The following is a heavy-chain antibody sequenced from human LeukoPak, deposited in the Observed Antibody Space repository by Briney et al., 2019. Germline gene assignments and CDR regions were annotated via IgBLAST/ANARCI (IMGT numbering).Heavy chain of an antibody. CDR3: ARQSYCSGGSCYSPKIDY. V-gene: IGHV4-39*01. J-gene: IGHJ4*02. CDR2: IYYSGST. D-gene: IGHD2-15*01. Sequence: SDPLSLTCTVSGGSISSSSYYWGWIRQPPGKGLEWFGSIYYSGSTYYNPSLKSRVTISVDTSKNQFSLKLSSVTAADTAVYYCARQSYCSGGSCYSPKIDYWGQGTLVTVSS. CDR1: GGSISSSSYY.